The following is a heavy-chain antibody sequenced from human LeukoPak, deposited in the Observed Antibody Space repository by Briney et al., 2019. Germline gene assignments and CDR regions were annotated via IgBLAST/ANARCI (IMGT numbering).Heavy chain of an antibody. CDR2: IYYSGST. CDR1: GGSISSYY. V-gene: IGHV4-59*01. J-gene: IGHJ4*02. CDR3: AREGLHFDY. D-gene: IGHD2-15*01. Sequence: PSETLSLTCTVSGGSISSYYWSWIRQPPGKGLEWIGYIYYSGSTNYNPSPKSRVTISVDTSKNQFSLKLSSVTAADTAVYYCAREGLHFDYWGQGTLVTVSS.